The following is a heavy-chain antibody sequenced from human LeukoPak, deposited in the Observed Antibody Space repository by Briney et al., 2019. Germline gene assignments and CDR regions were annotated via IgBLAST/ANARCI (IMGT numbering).Heavy chain of an antibody. CDR1: GFTFSSYE. CDR2: ISRSCSTI. Sequence: PGGSLRLSCAASGFTFSSYEMNWVRQAPGKGREWVSDISRSCSTIYYADSVNGRFTISRDNAKHSLYLQMNSLRAEDTVVYYCARGLDIVVVPVYGDYYFDYWGQGTLVTVSS. J-gene: IGHJ4*02. D-gene: IGHD2-2*03. CDR3: ARGLDIVVVPVYGDYYFDY. V-gene: IGHV3-48*03.